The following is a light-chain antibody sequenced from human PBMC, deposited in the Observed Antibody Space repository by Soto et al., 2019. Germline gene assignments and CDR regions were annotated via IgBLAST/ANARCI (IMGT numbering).Light chain of an antibody. J-gene: IGKJ4*01. CDR3: QQSYSTPLT. V-gene: IGKV1-39*01. CDR2: ATS. CDR1: QTISTF. Sequence: DLQMTQSPSSLSASVGDRVTITCRASQTISTFLNWYQQKPGEAPKLLIYATSSLQSGVPSRFSGSGSGTDFTLIISSLQPEDFATFYCQQSYSTPLTFGGGTKVEIK.